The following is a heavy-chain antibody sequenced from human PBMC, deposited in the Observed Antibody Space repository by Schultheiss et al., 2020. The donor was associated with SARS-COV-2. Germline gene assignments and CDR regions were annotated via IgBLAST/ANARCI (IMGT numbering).Heavy chain of an antibody. CDR2: IWYDGSNK. V-gene: IGHV3-33*01. J-gene: IGHJ4*02. CDR3: ARAVRGAALDY. CDR1: GFTFSSYG. Sequence: GESLKISCAASGFTFSSYGMHWVRQAPGKGLEWVAVIWYDGSNKYYADSVKGRFTISRDNSKNTLYLQMNSLRAEDTAVYYCARAVRGAALDYWGQGTLVTVSS. D-gene: IGHD3-16*01.